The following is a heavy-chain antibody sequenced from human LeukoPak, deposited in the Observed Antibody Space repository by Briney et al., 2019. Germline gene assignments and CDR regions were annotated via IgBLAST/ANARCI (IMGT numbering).Heavy chain of an antibody. J-gene: IGHJ6*03. CDR1: GGSISSGSYY. Sequence: SETLSLTCTVSGGSISSGSYYWSWIRQPAGKGLEWIGRIYTSGSTNYNPSLKSRVTISVDTSKNQFSLKLSSVTAADTAVYYCARDRYDILTGQNYYYYCMDVWGKGTTVTISS. V-gene: IGHV4-61*02. D-gene: IGHD3-9*01. CDR2: IYTSGST. CDR3: ARDRYDILTGQNYYYYCMDV.